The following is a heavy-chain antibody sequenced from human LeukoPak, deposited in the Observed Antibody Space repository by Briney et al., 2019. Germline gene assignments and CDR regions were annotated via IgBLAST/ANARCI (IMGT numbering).Heavy chain of an antibody. V-gene: IGHV4-38-2*02. D-gene: IGHD1-1*01. Sequence: SETLSLTCTVSGYSIRSGYHWGWIRPPPGKGLEWIGSIHHSGSTYYNPSLKSRVTISVDTSKNQFSLKLSSVTAADTAVYYCARVDWNPDYWGQGTLVTVSS. J-gene: IGHJ4*02. CDR2: IHHSGST. CDR1: GYSIRSGYH. CDR3: ARVDWNPDY.